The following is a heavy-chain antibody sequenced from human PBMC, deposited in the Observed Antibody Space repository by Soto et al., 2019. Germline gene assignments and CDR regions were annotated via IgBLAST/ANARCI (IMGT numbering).Heavy chain of an antibody. J-gene: IGHJ3*02. D-gene: IGHD3-10*01. CDR2: IVVGSGNT. CDR3: AAGKGLVPYDAFDI. V-gene: IGHV1-58*01. Sequence: ASVKVSCKASGFTFTSSAVQWVRQARGQRLEWIGWIVVGSGNTNYAQKFQERVTITRDMSTSTAYMELSSLRSEDTAVYYCAAGKGLVPYDAFDIWGQGTMVTVS. CDR1: GFTFTSSA.